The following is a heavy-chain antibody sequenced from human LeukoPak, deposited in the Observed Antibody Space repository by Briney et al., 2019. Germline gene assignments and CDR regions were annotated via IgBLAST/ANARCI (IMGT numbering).Heavy chain of an antibody. D-gene: IGHD1-14*01. CDR2: INDDASST. V-gene: IGHV3-74*01. Sequence: PGGSLRLSCAATGFPFSSHWMHWVRQAPGKGLVWVSRINDDASSTSYADSVKGRFTISRDNAENTLYLQMNSLRAEDTAVYYCARGGSLALDSWGQGTLVTVSS. J-gene: IGHJ4*02. CDR1: GFPFSSHW. CDR3: ARGGSLALDS.